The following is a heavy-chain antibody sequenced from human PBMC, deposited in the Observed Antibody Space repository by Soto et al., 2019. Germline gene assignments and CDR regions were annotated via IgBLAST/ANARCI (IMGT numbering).Heavy chain of an antibody. CDR1: GGSISSYY. D-gene: IGHD5-12*01. CDR3: AGASTWHPGAFDI. CDR2: IYYSGST. Sequence: SSETLSLTCTVSGGSISSYYWSWIRQPPGKGLEWIGDIYYSGSTNYNPSLKSRVTISLDTSKNQLSLKLSSVTAADTAVYYCAGASTWHPGAFDIWGQGTTVTVSS. J-gene: IGHJ3*02. V-gene: IGHV4-59*12.